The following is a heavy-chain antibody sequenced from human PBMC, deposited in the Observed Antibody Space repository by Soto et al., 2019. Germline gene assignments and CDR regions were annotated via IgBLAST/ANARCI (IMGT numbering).Heavy chain of an antibody. D-gene: IGHD6-19*01. CDR2: INAGNGNT. CDR1: GYTFTSYA. V-gene: IGHV1-3*01. Sequence: SVKVSCKASGYTFTSYAMHWVRQAPGQRLEWMGWINAGNGNTKYSQKFQGRVTITRDTSASTAYMELSSLRSEDTAVYYCARDQGAAVAGYYYFDYWGQGTLVTVSS. CDR3: ARDQGAAVAGYYYFDY. J-gene: IGHJ4*02.